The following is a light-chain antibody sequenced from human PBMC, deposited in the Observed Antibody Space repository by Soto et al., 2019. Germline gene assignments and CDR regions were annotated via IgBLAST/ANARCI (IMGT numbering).Light chain of an antibody. Sequence: DIQMTQSPSTLSGSVGDRVTITCRASQTISSWLAWYQQKPGKAPKLLIYKASTVKSGVPSRFSGSGSGTEFTLTISSLQPDDFATYYCQHYNRYSEAFGQVTKVELK. CDR1: QTISSW. V-gene: IGKV1-5*03. CDR3: QHYNRYSEA. CDR2: KAS. J-gene: IGKJ1*01.